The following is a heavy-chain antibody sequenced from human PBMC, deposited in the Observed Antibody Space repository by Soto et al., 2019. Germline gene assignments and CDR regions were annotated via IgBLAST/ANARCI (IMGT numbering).Heavy chain of an antibody. CDR1: GGSFSGYY. CDR2: INHSGST. V-gene: IGHV4-34*01. D-gene: IGHD2-15*01. Sequence: SETLSLTCAVYGGSFSGYYWSWIRQPPGKGLEWIGEINHSGSTNYNPSLKSRVTISVDTSKNQFSLKLSPVTAADAAVYYCARGRGYCSGGSWVCYCYGMDVWGQGTTVT. CDR3: ARGRGYCSGGSWVCYCYGMDV. J-gene: IGHJ6*02.